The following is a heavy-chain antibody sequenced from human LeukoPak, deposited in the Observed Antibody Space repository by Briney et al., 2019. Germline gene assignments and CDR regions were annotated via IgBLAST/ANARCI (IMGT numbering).Heavy chain of an antibody. D-gene: IGHD6-6*01. Sequence: KPSETLSLTCAVYGGSFSGYYWSWIRQPPGKGLEWIGEINHSGSTNYNPSLKNRVTISVDTSKNQFPLKLSSVTAADTAVYYCARLGYSSPSGVWGQGTTVTVSS. CDR2: INHSGST. CDR3: ARLGYSSPSGV. V-gene: IGHV4-34*01. CDR1: GGSFSGYY. J-gene: IGHJ6*02.